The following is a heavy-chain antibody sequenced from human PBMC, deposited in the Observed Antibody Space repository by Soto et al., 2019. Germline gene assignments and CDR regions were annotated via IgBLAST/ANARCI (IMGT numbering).Heavy chain of an antibody. CDR1: VFSIIRDYYD. Sequence: SETLSLTCSFSVFSIIRDYYDWSWIRQPPWKGLDGIVNIYYISNTYYSPCLEIRLIISIDTSKNQLCLKVGSVTSAETAVYYSGTYEIYGLDIWGQRTTVTVSS. D-gene: IGHD5-12*01. CDR3: GTYEIYGLDI. CDR2: IYYISNT. V-gene: IGHV4-30-4*01. J-gene: IGHJ6*02.